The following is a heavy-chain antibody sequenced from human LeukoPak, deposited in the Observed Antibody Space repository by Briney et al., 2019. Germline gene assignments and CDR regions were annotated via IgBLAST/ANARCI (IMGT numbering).Heavy chain of an antibody. CDR1: GFTFSSYW. CDR2: IKQDGSEK. V-gene: IGHV3-7*01. CDR3: ARVGYGDPRVY. J-gene: IGHJ4*02. Sequence: PGGSLRLSCAASGFTFSSYWMSWVRQAPGKGLEWVANIKQDGSEKYYVDSVKGRFTISRDNSKNTLYLQMNSLRAEDTAVYYCARVGYGDPRVYWGQGTLVTVSS. D-gene: IGHD4-17*01.